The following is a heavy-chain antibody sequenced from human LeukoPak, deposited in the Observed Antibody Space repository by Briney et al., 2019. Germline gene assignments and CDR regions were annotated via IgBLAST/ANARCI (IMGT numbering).Heavy chain of an antibody. CDR2: ISAYNGNT. Sequence: GASVKVSCKASGYTFTSYGISWVRQAPGQGLEWMGWISAYNGNTNYAQKLQGRVTMTTDTSTSTAYMELRSLRSDDTAVYYCARDSLGDYVWGSYSHDFDYWGQGTLVTVSS. V-gene: IGHV1-18*01. CDR3: ARDSLGDYVWGSYSHDFDY. CDR1: GYTFTSYG. D-gene: IGHD3-16*01. J-gene: IGHJ4*02.